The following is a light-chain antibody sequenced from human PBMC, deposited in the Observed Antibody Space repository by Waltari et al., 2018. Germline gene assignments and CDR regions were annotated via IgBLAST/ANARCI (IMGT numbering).Light chain of an antibody. CDR1: SSDAGSYNL. CDR3: FSYVDSSTSV. Sequence: QSHLTQPPSQSDSPGPSLTSSCPGTSSDAGSYNLVARYQQHPGKAPKLMIYEVNNRPSGVSNRFSGSKSGNTASLTISGLQAEDEADYYCFSYVDSSTSVFGGGTKLTVL. J-gene: IGLJ2*01. CDR2: EVN. V-gene: IGLV2-23*02.